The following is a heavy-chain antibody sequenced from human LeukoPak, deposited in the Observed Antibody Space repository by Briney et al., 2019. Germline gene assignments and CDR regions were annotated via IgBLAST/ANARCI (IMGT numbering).Heavy chain of an antibody. CDR1: GRSFSGYY. Sequence: SETLSLTCAVNGRSFSGYYWSLIRQPPGKGLEWIGEINHSGSTNYNPSLKSRVTISVDTSKNQFSLKLSSVTAADTAVYYCARGEFSSGWYRDSDGMDVWGQGTTVTVSS. V-gene: IGHV4-34*01. CDR2: INHSGST. J-gene: IGHJ6*02. CDR3: ARGEFSSGWYRDSDGMDV. D-gene: IGHD6-19*01.